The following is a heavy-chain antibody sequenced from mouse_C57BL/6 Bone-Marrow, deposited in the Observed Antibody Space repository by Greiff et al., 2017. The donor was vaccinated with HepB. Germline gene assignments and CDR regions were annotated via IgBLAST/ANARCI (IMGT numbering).Heavy chain of an antibody. CDR3: ARYYYGSSYDWYFDV. V-gene: IGHV1-31*01. CDR1: GYSFTGYY. D-gene: IGHD1-1*01. Sequence: EVQLQQSGPELVKPGASVKISCKASGYSFTGYYKHWVKQSHGNILDWIGYIYPYNGVSSYNQKFKGKATLTVDKSSSTAYMELRSLTSEDSAVYYCARYYYGSSYDWYFDVWGTGTTVTVSS. CDR2: IYPYNGVS. J-gene: IGHJ1*03.